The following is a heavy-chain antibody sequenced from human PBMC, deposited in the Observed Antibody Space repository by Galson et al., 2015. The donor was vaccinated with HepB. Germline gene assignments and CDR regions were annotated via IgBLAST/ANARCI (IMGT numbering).Heavy chain of an antibody. V-gene: IGHV3-53*01. D-gene: IGHD5-18*01. CDR1: GFTVSSNY. CDR3: ARGGVDTAMDPYYYYHGMDV. Sequence: SLRLSCAASGFTVSSNYMSWVRQAPGKGLEWVSVIYSGGSTYYADSVKGRFTISRDNSKNTLYLQMNSLRAEDTAVYYCARGGVDTAMDPYYYYHGMDVWGQGTTVTVSS. CDR2: IYSGGST. J-gene: IGHJ6*02.